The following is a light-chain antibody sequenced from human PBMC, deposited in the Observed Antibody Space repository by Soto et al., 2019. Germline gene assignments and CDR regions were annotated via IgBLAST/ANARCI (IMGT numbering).Light chain of an antibody. CDR2: DVT. J-gene: IGLJ1*01. CDR1: SSDVGGYDF. CDR3: CAFAGTSTS. V-gene: IGLV2-11*01. Sequence: QSALTQPASVSGSPGQSVTISCTGTSSDVGGYDFVSWYQQHPGKAPKLMIYDVTKRPSGVPDRFSGSKSGNTASLSISGLQAEDEADYYCCAFAGTSTSFGTGTKVTVL.